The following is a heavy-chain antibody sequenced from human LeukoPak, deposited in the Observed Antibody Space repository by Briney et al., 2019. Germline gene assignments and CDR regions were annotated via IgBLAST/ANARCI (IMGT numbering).Heavy chain of an antibody. CDR1: GFTFSDYA. J-gene: IGHJ4*02. CDR2: ISSSGSYI. V-gene: IGHV3-21*01. Sequence: GGTLRLSCAASGFTFSDYALNWVRQAPGKGLEWVSFISSSGSYIYFADSVNGRFTISRDNAKNSLFLQMNSLRAEDTGLYYCARATTAKRGSEGYWGRGTLVTVSS. D-gene: IGHD4-11*01. CDR3: ARATTAKRGSEGY.